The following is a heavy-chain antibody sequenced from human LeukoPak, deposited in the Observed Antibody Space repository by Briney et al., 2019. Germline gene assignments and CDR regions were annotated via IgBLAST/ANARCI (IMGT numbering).Heavy chain of an antibody. V-gene: IGHV4-59*01. CDR1: GGSISSYY. CDR3: ARDRDYCSGGSCYSGPFDI. J-gene: IGHJ3*02. Sequence: PSETLSLTCTVSGGSISSYYWSWIRQPPGKGLEWIGYIYYSGSTIYNPSLKSRVTISVDTSKNQFSLKLNSVTAADTAVYYCARDRDYCSGGSCYSGPFDIWGQGTMVTVSS. CDR2: IYYSGST. D-gene: IGHD2-15*01.